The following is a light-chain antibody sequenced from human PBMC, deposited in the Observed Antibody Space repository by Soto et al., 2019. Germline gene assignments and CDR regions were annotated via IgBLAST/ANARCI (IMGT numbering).Light chain of an antibody. CDR1: NIGSKS. CDR3: QVWDSSSATRV. CDR2: YDS. Sequence: SYELTQPPSVSVAPGKTARITCGGNNIGSKSVHWYQQKPGQAPVLVIYYDSDRPSGIPERFSGSNSGNTATLTISRVETGAEDDYYCQVWDSSSATRVFGGGTTLTVL. V-gene: IGLV3-21*04. J-gene: IGLJ2*01.